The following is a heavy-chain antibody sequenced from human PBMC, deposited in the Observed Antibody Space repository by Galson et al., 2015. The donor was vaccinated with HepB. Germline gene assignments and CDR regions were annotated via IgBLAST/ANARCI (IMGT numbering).Heavy chain of an antibody. CDR1: GFSLSNSW. J-gene: IGHJ6*02. Sequence: SLRLSCAASGFSLSNSWIHWVRQAPGKGLVWVSRMKTDGSFTAYADSVKGRLTISTDSAKNTVHLQMSSLRAEDTAVYYCARAPDCGGGSCDSFHYYGMHVWGQGTTVTVSS. CDR3: ARAPDCGGGSCDSFHYYGMHV. CDR2: MKTDGSFT. V-gene: IGHV3-74*01. D-gene: IGHD2-15*01.